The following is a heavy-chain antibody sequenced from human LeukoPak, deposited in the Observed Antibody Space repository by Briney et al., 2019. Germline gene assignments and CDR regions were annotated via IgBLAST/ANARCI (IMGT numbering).Heavy chain of an antibody. CDR3: ATELVVPAAGRGPYFDY. CDR2: IYTSGST. J-gene: IGHJ4*02. V-gene: IGHV4-61*02. Sequence: SSETLSLTCTVSGGSISSGSYYWSWIRRPAGKGLEWIGRIYTSGSTNYNPSLKSRVTISVDTSKNQFSLKLSSVTAADTAVYYCATELVVPAAGRGPYFDYWGQGTLVTVSS. CDR1: GGSISSGSYY. D-gene: IGHD2-2*01.